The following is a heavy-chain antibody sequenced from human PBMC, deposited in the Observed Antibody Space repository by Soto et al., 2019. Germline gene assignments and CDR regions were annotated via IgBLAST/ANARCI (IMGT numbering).Heavy chain of an antibody. Sequence: SETLSLTCAVYGGSFSGYYWSWIRQPPGKGLEWIGEINHSGSTNYNPSLKSRVTISVDTSKNQFPLKLSSVTAADTAVYYCARLGIDYGDYFDYWGQGTLVTVSS. CDR2: INHSGST. V-gene: IGHV4-34*01. J-gene: IGHJ4*02. D-gene: IGHD4-17*01. CDR3: ARLGIDYGDYFDY. CDR1: GGSFSGYY.